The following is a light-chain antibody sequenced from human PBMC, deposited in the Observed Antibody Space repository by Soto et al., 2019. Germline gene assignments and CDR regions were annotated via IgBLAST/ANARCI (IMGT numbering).Light chain of an antibody. CDR1: QSISSY. V-gene: IGKV1-39*01. J-gene: IGKJ4*01. Sequence: IQMTQSPSSLSASVGDRVTITCRAGQSISSYLNWYQQKPGKAPKLLIYAASTLQSGVPSRFSGSGSGTDFTLTISSLQPEDFATYYCQQVNGYPRDITFGGGTKVDIK. CDR2: AAS. CDR3: QQVNGYPRDIT.